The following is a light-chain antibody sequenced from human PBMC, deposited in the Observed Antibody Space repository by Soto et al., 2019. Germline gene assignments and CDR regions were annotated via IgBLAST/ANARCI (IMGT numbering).Light chain of an antibody. CDR2: GAS. Sequence: IVMTQSPSTVSVSPGERATLTCRASQSIIDYLSCYQHKPGQAPPLLIYGASSTAISMPARCSGRGSGTEFSLPISGLQSEDFVVYYCQQYNTWSSRTFGGGTKVDIK. CDR1: QSIIDY. CDR3: QQYNTWSSRT. J-gene: IGKJ4*01. V-gene: IGKV3-15*01.